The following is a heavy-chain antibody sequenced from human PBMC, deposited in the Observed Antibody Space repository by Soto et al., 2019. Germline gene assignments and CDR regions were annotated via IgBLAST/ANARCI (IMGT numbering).Heavy chain of an antibody. V-gene: IGHV3-30-3*01. D-gene: IGHD2-8*01. CDR1: GFTFSRYA. CDR2: ISRDGSSK. CDR3: ARSRNGAVPDSINF. Sequence: PGGSLRLSCAASGFTFSRYAMHWVRQAPGKGLEWVAVISRDGSSKYYGDSVKGRFTVSRDNSNNTLYLSMTSLRPDDTAVFYCARSRNGAVPDSINFWGQGTLVTVS. J-gene: IGHJ4*02.